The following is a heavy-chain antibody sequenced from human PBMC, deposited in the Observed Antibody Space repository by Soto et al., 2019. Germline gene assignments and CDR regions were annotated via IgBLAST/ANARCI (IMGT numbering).Heavy chain of an antibody. J-gene: IGHJ4*02. CDR1: GFTFSNYE. Sequence: GGSLRLSCAASGFTFSNYEMHWVRQAPGKGLEYVSGISNNGAHTDYAKSVKGRFTISRDNSKNTLYLQMNSLRAEDTAVYYCAKEELLTFDYWGQGTLVTVSS. V-gene: IGHV3-64*01. CDR2: ISNNGAHT. CDR3: AKEELLTFDY. D-gene: IGHD2-15*01.